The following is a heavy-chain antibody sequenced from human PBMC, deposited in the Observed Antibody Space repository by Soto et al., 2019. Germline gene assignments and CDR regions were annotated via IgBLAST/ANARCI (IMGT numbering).Heavy chain of an antibody. D-gene: IGHD2-2*01. CDR1: GVSISRGNW. CDR3: ARLPVVSPREYFFDF. J-gene: IGHJ4*02. V-gene: IGHV4-4*02. CDR2: IFHSGST. Sequence: PSETLSLTRAVSGVSISRGNWWTWVRQSPGKGLEWIGEIFHSGSTNYNPSLESRVTMSVDKSKNHFSLTLTSVTAADTAVYYCARLPVVSPREYFFDFWGQGTLVTVSS.